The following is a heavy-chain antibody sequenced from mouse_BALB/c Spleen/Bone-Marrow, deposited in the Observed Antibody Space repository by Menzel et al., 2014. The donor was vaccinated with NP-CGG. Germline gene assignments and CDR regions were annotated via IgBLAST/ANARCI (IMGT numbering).Heavy chain of an antibody. CDR1: GYTFSSYW. D-gene: IGHD2-3*01. CDR2: ILPGSGST. Sequence: VQLQQSGAELMKPGASVKISCKATGYTFSSYWIEWVKQRPGHGLEWIGEILPGSGSTNYNEKFKGKATFTADTSSNTAYMQLSSLTSEDSAVYYCAIASKDGYFSYWYFDVWGAGTTVTVSS. V-gene: IGHV1-9*01. CDR3: AIASKDGYFSYWYFDV. J-gene: IGHJ1*01.